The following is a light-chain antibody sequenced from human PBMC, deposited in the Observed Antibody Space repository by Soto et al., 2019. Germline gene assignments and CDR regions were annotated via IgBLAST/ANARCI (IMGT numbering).Light chain of an antibody. V-gene: IGKV4-1*01. Sequence: TQTPDSLTVSLGASATITCKSSQTILYSSNNKNYLAWYQQKPGQPPKVLIYWASTRESGVPDRFSGSGSGTDFTLTISALQAEDVALYYCQQYHTTPLSFGGGTKVDIK. CDR3: QQYHTTPLS. J-gene: IGKJ4*01. CDR2: WAS. CDR1: QTILYSSNNKNY.